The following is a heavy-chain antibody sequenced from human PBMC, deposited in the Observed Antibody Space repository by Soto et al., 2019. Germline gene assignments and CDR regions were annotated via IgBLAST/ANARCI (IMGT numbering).Heavy chain of an antibody. Sequence: SQALSLSGASPVDRVSSNTAARNWIRSSPSRGLEWLGRTYYRSNWRHDYAVSVKSRITVNPDTSKNHFSLQLNSVTPDDTAVNYCARGVAGTGFDLWGQGTLVTVSS. CDR1: VDRVSSNTAA. J-gene: IGHJ4*02. V-gene: IGHV6-1*01. CDR2: TYYRSNWRH. D-gene: IGHD6-19*01. CDR3: ARGVAGTGFDL.